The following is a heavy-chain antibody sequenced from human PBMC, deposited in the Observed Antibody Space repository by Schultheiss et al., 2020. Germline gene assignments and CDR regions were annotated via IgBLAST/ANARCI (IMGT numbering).Heavy chain of an antibody. CDR3: ARGRKAVAGRNWFDP. CDR1: GGSISSGGYY. J-gene: IGHJ5*02. CDR2: IYYSGST. Sequence: SETLSLTCTVSGGSISSGGYYWSWIRQHPGKGLEWIGYIYYSGSTYYNPSLKSRVTISVDTSKNQFSLKLSSVTAADTAVYYCARGRKAVAGRNWFDPWGQGTLVTVYS. D-gene: IGHD6-19*01. V-gene: IGHV4-31*03.